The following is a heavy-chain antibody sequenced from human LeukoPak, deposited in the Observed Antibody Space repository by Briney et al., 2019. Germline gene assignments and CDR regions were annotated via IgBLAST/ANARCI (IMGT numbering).Heavy chain of an antibody. J-gene: IGHJ4*02. V-gene: IGHV3-48*01. CDR3: ARSSGYPFFDY. D-gene: IGHD3-22*01. Sequence: GGSLRLSCAASGFTFSSYSMNWVRQAPGKGLEWVSYISSSSKSIHYADSVKGRFTISRDNAKSSVYLQMNSLRAEDTAVYYCARSSGYPFFDYWGQGTLVTVSS. CDR2: ISSSSKSI. CDR1: GFTFSSYS.